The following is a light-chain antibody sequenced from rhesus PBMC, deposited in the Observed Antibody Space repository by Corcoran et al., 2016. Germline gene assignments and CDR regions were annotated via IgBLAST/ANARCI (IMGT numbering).Light chain of an antibody. CDR2: GAS. V-gene: IGKV3-24*04. J-gene: IGKJ1*01. Sequence: ETVVTQSPATLSLSPGERATLSCRASQSVGSYLAWYQQKPGQAPRLPICGASSRATGIPVRFSGSGSGTDFTLPIRSLGPEVVGVYCCQQSSNLWTFGQGTKVEIK. CDR1: QSVGSY. CDR3: QQSSNLWT.